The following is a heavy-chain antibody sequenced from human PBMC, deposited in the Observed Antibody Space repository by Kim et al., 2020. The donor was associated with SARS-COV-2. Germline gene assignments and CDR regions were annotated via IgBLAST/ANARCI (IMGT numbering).Heavy chain of an antibody. D-gene: IGHD5-12*01. CDR2: IIPILGIA. CDR3: ARGRSGYDGGVDY. V-gene: IGHV1-69*04. Sequence: SVKVSCKASGGTFSSYAISWVRQAPGQGLEWMGRIIPILGIANYAQKFQGRVTITADKSTSTAYMELSSLRSEDTAVYYCARGRSGYDGGVDYWGQGTLVTVSS. CDR1: GGTFSSYA. J-gene: IGHJ4*02.